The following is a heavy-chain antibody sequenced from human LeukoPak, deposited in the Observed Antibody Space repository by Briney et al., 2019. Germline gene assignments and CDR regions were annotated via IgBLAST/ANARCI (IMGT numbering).Heavy chain of an antibody. CDR3: ARDTSRDFWSGYYIGYFDY. J-gene: IGHJ4*02. CDR2: IIPIFGTA. V-gene: IGHV1-69*13. CDR1: GYTFTSYA. D-gene: IGHD3-3*01. Sequence: GASVKVSCKASGYTFTSYAMNWVRQAPGQGLEWMGGIIPIFGTANYAQKFQGGVTITADESTSTAYMELSSLRSEDTAVYYCARDTSRDFWSGYYIGYFDYWGQGTLVTVSS.